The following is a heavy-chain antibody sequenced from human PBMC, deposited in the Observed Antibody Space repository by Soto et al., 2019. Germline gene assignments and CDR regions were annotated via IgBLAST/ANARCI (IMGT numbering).Heavy chain of an antibody. V-gene: IGHV3-30*18. D-gene: IGHD6-19*01. CDR3: AKGRVGSVKFDY. J-gene: IGHJ4*02. Sequence: GGALRLSCAASGLMFSSYGMHWVRQAPGKGLEWVAAISSDGTNKHYAGSVKGRFSVSRDNSKNTLYLQMNSLRPEDTAVFYCAKGRVGSVKFDYWGQGPLVPLSS. CDR2: ISSDGTNK. CDR1: GLMFSSYG.